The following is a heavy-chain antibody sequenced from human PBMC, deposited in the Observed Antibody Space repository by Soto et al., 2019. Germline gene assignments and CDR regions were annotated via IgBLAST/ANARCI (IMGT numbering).Heavy chain of an antibody. J-gene: IGHJ1*01. CDR3: ARVRPFGRVIA. Sequence: SETLSLTCAVYGGSFSGYYWSWIRQPPGKGLEWIGEINHSGSTNYNPSLKSRVTISVDTSKNQFSLKLSSVTAADTAVYYCARVRPFGRVIAWGQGTLVTVSS. D-gene: IGHD3-16*02. CDR1: GGSFSGYY. V-gene: IGHV4-34*01. CDR2: INHSGST.